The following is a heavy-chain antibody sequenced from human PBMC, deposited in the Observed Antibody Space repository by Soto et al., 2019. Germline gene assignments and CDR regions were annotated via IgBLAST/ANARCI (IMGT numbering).Heavy chain of an antibody. Sequence: GESLKISCKGSGYSLTSYWIGWVRQMPGKGLEWMGIIYPGDSDTRYSPSFQGQVTISADKSISTAYLQWSSLKASDTAMYYCARLSRDGYNLDAFDIWGQGTMVTVSS. CDR1: GYSLTSYW. D-gene: IGHD5-12*01. V-gene: IGHV5-51*01. CDR3: ARLSRDGYNLDAFDI. CDR2: IYPGDSDT. J-gene: IGHJ3*02.